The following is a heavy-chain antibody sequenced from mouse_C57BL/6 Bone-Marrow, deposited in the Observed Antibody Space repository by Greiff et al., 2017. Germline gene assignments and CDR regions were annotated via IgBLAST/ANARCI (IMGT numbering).Heavy chain of an antibody. V-gene: IGHV14-4*01. D-gene: IGHD1-1*01. J-gene: IGHJ2*01. CDR2: IDPESGDN. Sequence: VQLQQSGAELVRQGASVKLSCTASGFNIKDDYRHWVKQRPEQGLEWIGWIDPESGDNEYASKFQGKATIKADKSSKTAYLQLSSLTSEDTAVYYCTPYYYVSSYGYWGQGTTLTVSS. CDR3: TPYYYVSSYGY. CDR1: GFNIKDDY.